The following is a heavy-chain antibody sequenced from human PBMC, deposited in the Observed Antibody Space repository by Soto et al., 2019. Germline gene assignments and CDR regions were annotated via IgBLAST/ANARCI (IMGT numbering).Heavy chain of an antibody. D-gene: IGHD5-12*01. V-gene: IGHV3-21*01. CDR1: GFDFSSYS. J-gene: IGHJ4*02. Sequence: EVQLVESGGGQVKPGGSLRLSCAASGFDFSSYSMDWVRQAPGKGLEWVSSISKTSSTISYADSVRGRFTISRDNAHNSLFLQMDGLRVEDTAVYYCAGAVLLSVYVPDFWGQGTLVTVSS. CDR2: ISKTSSTI. CDR3: AGAVLLSVYVPDF.